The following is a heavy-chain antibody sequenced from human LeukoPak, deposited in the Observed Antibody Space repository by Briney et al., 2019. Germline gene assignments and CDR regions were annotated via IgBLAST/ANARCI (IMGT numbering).Heavy chain of an antibody. J-gene: IGHJ4*02. CDR3: ARGYCSSTSCYKYYFDY. D-gene: IGHD2-2*01. V-gene: IGHV1-69*05. Sequence: SVKVSCKASGGTFGSYAISWVRQAPGQGLEWMGGIIPIFGTANYAQKFQGRVTITTDESTSTAYMELSSLRSEDTAVYYCARGYCSSTSCYKYYFDYWGQGTLVTVSS. CDR2: IIPIFGTA. CDR1: GGTFGSYA.